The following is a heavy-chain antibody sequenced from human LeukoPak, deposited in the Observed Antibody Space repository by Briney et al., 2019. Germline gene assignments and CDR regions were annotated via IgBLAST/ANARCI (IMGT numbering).Heavy chain of an antibody. J-gene: IGHJ4*02. CDR2: ISSSSSTI. D-gene: IGHD1-14*01. Sequence: GGSLRLSCTASGFTFSSYSIKWVRQAPGKGLEWVSYISSSSSTIYYADSVKGRFTISRDNAKNSLYLQMNSLRDEDTAVYYCARPSVITSRQYYFDYWGQGTLVTVSS. V-gene: IGHV3-48*02. CDR1: GFTFSSYS. CDR3: ARPSVITSRQYYFDY.